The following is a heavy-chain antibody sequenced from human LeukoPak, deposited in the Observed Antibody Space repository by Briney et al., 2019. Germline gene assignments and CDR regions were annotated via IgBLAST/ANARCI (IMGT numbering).Heavy chain of an antibody. Sequence: SETLSLTCTVSGGSISSGGYYWSWIRQHPGKGLEWIGYIYYSGSTYYNPSLKSRVTISVDTSKNQFSLKLSSVTAADTAVYYCARDKPVEMAFDYWGQGTPVTVSS. D-gene: IGHD5-24*01. CDR2: IYYSGST. J-gene: IGHJ4*02. CDR3: ARDKPVEMAFDY. CDR1: GGSISSGGYY. V-gene: IGHV4-31*03.